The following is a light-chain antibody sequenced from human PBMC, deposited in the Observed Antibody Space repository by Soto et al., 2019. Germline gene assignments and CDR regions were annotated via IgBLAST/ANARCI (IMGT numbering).Light chain of an antibody. V-gene: IGKV1-5*03. CDR3: QQYNPYSPYT. Sequence: DIQMTQFPSTLSASIGDRVTFTCRASQTVSSWLAWYQQKPGKAPKLLIYKASNLETGVPSRFSGSGSGTEFTLTISSLQPDDFATYYCQQYNPYSPYTFGQGTRLEIK. CDR1: QTVSSW. J-gene: IGKJ2*01. CDR2: KAS.